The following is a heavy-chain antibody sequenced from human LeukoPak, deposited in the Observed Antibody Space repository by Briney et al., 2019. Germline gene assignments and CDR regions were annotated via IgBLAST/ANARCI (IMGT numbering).Heavy chain of an antibody. V-gene: IGHV3-53*01. Sequence: GGSLRLSCAASGFTVSSTYMSWVRQAPGKGLEWVSVIYSGGSTYYADSVRGRFTISRDNSKNTLYLQMNSLRAEDTAVYYCARDRLYSSSSEDYWGQGTLVTVSS. CDR2: IYSGGST. J-gene: IGHJ4*02. CDR3: ARDRLYSSSSEDY. CDR1: GFTVSSTY. D-gene: IGHD6-6*01.